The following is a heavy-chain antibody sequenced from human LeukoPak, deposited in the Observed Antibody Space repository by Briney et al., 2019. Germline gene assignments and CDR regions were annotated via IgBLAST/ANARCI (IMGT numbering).Heavy chain of an antibody. CDR1: GFTFRSYG. D-gene: IGHD3-10*01. J-gene: IGHJ4*02. Sequence: GGSLRLSCAASGFTFRSYGMHWVRQAPGKGLEWVAIIRYDGTNKYYADSVKGRFTISRDNSKNTLYLQMNSLRAEDTAVYYCAKETMVRGVGGYWGQGTLVTVSS. CDR3: AKETMVRGVGGY. V-gene: IGHV3-30*02. CDR2: IRYDGTNK.